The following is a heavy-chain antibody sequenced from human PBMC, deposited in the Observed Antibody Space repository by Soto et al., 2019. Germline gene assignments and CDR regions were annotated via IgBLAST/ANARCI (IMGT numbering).Heavy chain of an antibody. CDR3: ARRWGEGRVDY. D-gene: IGHD3-10*01. Sequence: QVQLQESGPGLVKPSGTLSLTCAVSGGSISSSNWWMWVRQPPGKGLEWIGEIYHSGNTNYNPSLKSRVTMAVDKSRNQFSLKLSSVTAADTAVYYCARRWGEGRVDYWGQGTLVTVSS. CDR1: GGSISSSNW. J-gene: IGHJ4*02. CDR2: IYHSGNT. V-gene: IGHV4-4*02.